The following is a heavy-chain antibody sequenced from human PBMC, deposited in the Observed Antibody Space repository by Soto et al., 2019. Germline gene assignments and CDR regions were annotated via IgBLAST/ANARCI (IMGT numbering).Heavy chain of an antibody. CDR2: IYHSGNT. V-gene: IGHV4-4*02. CDR1: GASIITDNW. CDR3: ARASASSKRRGGGIN. D-gene: IGHD3-10*01. J-gene: IGHJ4*02. Sequence: QVQLQESGPGLVKPSGTLSLTCALSGASIITDNWWSWVRQPPGKEMEWIGEIYHSGNTNFTPSVKSRVTISVDTSNNQFALTVSSVTAPDTAIYYCARASASSKRRGGGINWGQGTLVTVSS.